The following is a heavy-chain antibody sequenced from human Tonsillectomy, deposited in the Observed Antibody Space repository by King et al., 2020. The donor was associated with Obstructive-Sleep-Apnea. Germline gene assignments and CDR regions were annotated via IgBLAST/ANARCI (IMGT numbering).Heavy chain of an antibody. J-gene: IGHJ3*01. CDR1: GYTFTGYY. CDR2: INPNSGGT. CDR3: ARDTIHYVWGSSQDAFDV. V-gene: IGHV1-2*02. D-gene: IGHD3-16*01. Sequence: QLVQSGAEVKKPGASVKVSCKASGYTFTGYYMHWVRQAPGQGLEWMGWINPNSGGTNYAQKFQGRVTMTRDTSINTAYMELSRLRSDDTAVYYCARDTIHYVWGSSQDAFDVWGQGTMVTVSS.